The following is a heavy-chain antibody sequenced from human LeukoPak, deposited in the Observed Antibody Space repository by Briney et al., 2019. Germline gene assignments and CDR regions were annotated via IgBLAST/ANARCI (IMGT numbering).Heavy chain of an antibody. Sequence: GGSLRLSCAASGFTVSSNYMNWIRQDPGKGLEWVSVIYDGGSTYYSDAVRGRFTASRDPSKNTLYLQMNSLRAEDTAVYYCARGAFNWGRGTLVTVSS. CDR2: IYDGGST. CDR1: GFTVSSNY. CDR3: ARGAFN. V-gene: IGHV3-53*01. J-gene: IGHJ4*02.